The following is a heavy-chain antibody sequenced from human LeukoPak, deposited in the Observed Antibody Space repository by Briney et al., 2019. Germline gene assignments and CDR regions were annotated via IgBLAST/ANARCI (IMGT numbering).Heavy chain of an antibody. V-gene: IGHV3-23*01. Sequence: GGSLRLSCGASGFTFSSYAMSWVRQAPGKGLEWVSAISGSGGSTYYADSVKGRFTISRDNSKNTLYLQMNSLRAEDTAVYYCAKSSDYYDSSRFDYWGQGTLVTVSS. J-gene: IGHJ4*02. CDR3: AKSSDYYDSSRFDY. CDR1: GFTFSSYA. D-gene: IGHD3-22*01. CDR2: ISGSGGST.